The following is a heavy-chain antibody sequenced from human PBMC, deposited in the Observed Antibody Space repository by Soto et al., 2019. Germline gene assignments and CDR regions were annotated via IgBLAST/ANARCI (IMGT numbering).Heavy chain of an antibody. V-gene: IGHV3-21*01. CDR1: GFTFSSYS. CDR3: ARVGHYYYYYMDV. Sequence: EVQLVESGGGLVKPGGSLRLSCAASGFTFSSYSMNWVRQAPGKGLEWVSSISSSSSYIYYADSVKGHFTISRDNAKNSLYLQMNSLRAEDTAVYYCARVGHYYYYYMDVWGKGTTVTVSS. CDR2: ISSSSSYI. J-gene: IGHJ6*03.